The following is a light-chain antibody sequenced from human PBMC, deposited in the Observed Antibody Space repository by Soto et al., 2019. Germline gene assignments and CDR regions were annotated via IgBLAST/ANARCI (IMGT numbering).Light chain of an antibody. V-gene: IGKV1-5*03. Sequence: DFLMTQSTSSLSASVGDRVTITFRASQSISDRLAWYQQKPGNAPKLLIYKASSLQSGVPSRFSGSGSGTEFTLTIISLQPDDFAMYYCQQYNSYRWTFGQGTKVEIK. CDR1: QSISDR. J-gene: IGKJ1*01. CDR2: KAS. CDR3: QQYNSYRWT.